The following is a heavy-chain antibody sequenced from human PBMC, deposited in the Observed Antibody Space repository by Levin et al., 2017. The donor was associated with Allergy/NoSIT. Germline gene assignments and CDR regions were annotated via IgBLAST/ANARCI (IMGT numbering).Heavy chain of an antibody. J-gene: IGHJ4*02. D-gene: IGHD4-23*01. CDR1: GFTFSNAW. CDR2: IKSKTDGGTT. Sequence: GGSLRLSCAASGFTFSNAWMSWVRQAPGKGLEWVGRIKSKTDGGTTDYAAPVKGRFTISRDDSKNTLYLQMNSLKTEDTAVYYCPTDGATTVVTPAGGYWGQGTLVTVSS. V-gene: IGHV3-15*01. CDR3: PTDGATTVVTPAGGY.